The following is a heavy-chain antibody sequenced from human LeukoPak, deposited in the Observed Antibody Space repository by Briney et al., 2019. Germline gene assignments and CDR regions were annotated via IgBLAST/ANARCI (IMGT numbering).Heavy chain of an antibody. Sequence: PGGSLRLSCAASGFTFSSYEMNWVRQTPERGLEWVSVISGSDGSRYYADSVKGRFTISRDDSRNTVYLQMNNLRAEDTAVYYCAKQVSCDTTTCYSGMPPDYWGQGTLVTVSS. CDR1: GFTFSSYE. V-gene: IGHV3-23*01. D-gene: IGHD2/OR15-2a*01. CDR2: ISGSDGSR. CDR3: AKQVSCDTTTCYSGMPPDY. J-gene: IGHJ4*02.